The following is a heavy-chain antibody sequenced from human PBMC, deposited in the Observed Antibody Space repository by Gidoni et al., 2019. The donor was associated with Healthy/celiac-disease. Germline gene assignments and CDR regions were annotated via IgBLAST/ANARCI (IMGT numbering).Heavy chain of an antibody. Sequence: QVPLVESGGGVVQPGRSLRLSCAASGSTFRRYAMHWVRQAPGKGLEWVAVISYDGSNKYYADSVKGRFTISRDNSKNTLYLQMNSLRAEDTAVYYCARVVYDSSGYHDAFDIWGQGTMVTVSS. V-gene: IGHV3-30*04. CDR1: GSTFRRYA. CDR2: ISYDGSNK. J-gene: IGHJ3*02. CDR3: ARVVYDSSGYHDAFDI. D-gene: IGHD3-22*01.